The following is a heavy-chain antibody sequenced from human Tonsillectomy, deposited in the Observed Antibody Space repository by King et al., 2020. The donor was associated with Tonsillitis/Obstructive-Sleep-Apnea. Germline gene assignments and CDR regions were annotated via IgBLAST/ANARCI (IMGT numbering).Heavy chain of an antibody. Sequence: VQLVESGGGLVQPGGSLRLSCAASGFTFNICWMTWVRQAPGKGLEWVANIKQDGSEKYYVDFVKVRFTISRDNAENSLYLQMNTLRAEDTAVYYCARHGYNYGSHAFDIWGQGTMVTVSS. CDR3: ARHGYNYGSHAFDI. D-gene: IGHD5-18*01. CDR2: IKQDGSEK. V-gene: IGHV3-7*04. J-gene: IGHJ3*02. CDR1: GFTFNICW.